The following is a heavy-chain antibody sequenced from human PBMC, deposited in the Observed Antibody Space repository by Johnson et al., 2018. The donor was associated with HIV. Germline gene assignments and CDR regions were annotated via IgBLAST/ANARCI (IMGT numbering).Heavy chain of an antibody. CDR2: MRYDGSNA. CDR3: ARVLLGERTAYSSSWWGAFDI. V-gene: IGHV3-30*02. J-gene: IGHJ3*02. Sequence: QVQLVESGGGLVKPGGSLRLSCVASGFTFSNAWMSWVRQAPGKGLEWVAFMRYDGSNAYYGDSVKGRVTISRDNAKNSLYLQMNSLSAEDTALYYCARVLLGERTAYSSSWWGAFDIWGQGTKVTVSS. D-gene: IGHD6-13*01. CDR1: GFTFSNAW.